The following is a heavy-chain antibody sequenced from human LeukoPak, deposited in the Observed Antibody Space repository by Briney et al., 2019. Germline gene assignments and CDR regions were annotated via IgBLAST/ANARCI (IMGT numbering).Heavy chain of an antibody. Sequence: ASVKVSCKASGYTFTSYGITWVRQAPGQGLEWMVWISGYNGNTNYAQKLQGRVTMTTDTSTSTAYMELRSLRSDDTAVYYCARDGRLRLGELSLFFDYWGQGTLVTVSS. CDR3: ARDGRLRLGELSLFFDY. V-gene: IGHV1-18*01. D-gene: IGHD3-16*02. CDR1: GYTFTSYG. CDR2: ISGYNGNT. J-gene: IGHJ4*02.